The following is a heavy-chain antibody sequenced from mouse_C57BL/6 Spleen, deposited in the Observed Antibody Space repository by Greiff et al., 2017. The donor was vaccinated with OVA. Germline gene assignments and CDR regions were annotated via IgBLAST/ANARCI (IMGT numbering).Heavy chain of an antibody. V-gene: IGHV1-26*01. D-gene: IGHD2-4*01. J-gene: IGHJ4*01. CDR2: INPNNGGT. CDR3: ARSRYDYDGGNYAMDY. Sequence: VQLQQSGPELVKPGASVKISCKASGYTFTDYYMNWVKQSHGKSLEWIGDINPNNGGTSYNQKFKGKATLTVDKSSSTAYMALRSLTSEDSAVYYCARSRYDYDGGNYAMDYWGQGTSVTVSS. CDR1: GYTFTDYY.